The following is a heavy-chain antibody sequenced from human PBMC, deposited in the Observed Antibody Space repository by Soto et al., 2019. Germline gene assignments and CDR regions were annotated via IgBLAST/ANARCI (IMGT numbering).Heavy chain of an antibody. J-gene: IGHJ5*02. CDR1: GGSFSGYY. CDR2: INHSGST. Sequence: PSETLSLTCAVYGGSFSGYYWSWIRQPPGKGLEWIGEINHSGSTNYNPSLKSRVTISVDTSKNQFSLKLSSVTAADTAVYYCARGGRYSSSWLGARSWFDTWGQGTLVTVSS. D-gene: IGHD6-13*01. V-gene: IGHV4-34*01. CDR3: ARGGRYSSSWLGARSWFDT.